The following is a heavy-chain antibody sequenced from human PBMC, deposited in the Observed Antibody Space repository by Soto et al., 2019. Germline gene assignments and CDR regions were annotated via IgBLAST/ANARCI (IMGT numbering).Heavy chain of an antibody. CDR3: ARSSWFQSLRAASGY. D-gene: IGHD3-10*01. J-gene: IGHJ4*02. Sequence: SETLSLTCAVYGASFSGYSWTWIRQPPGKGLEWIGEIDPSGIITYNPSLTSRVTMSVDSSKMQFSLKLTSVTAADTAIYYCARSSWFQSLRAASGYWGPGSLVTVSS. V-gene: IGHV4-34*01. CDR1: GASFSGYS. CDR2: IDPSGII.